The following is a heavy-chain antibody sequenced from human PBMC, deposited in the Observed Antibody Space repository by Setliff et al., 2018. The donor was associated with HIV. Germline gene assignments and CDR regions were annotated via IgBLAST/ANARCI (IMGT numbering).Heavy chain of an antibody. V-gene: IGHV4-39*01. J-gene: IGHJ4*02. D-gene: IGHD5-12*01. CDR2: IYPGST. CDR3: ARYTVGSMVDY. Sequence: PSETLSLTCSVSGGSIISDIFYWGWIRQPPGKGLEWIGSIYPGSTKCNPSLRSRLTISLDAPSNQFSVTLSSVTAADTAMYYCARYTVGSMVDYWGPGTLVTVSS. CDR1: GGSIISDIFY.